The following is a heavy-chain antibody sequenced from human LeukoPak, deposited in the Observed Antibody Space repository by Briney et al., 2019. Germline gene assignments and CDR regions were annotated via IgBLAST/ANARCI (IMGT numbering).Heavy chain of an antibody. D-gene: IGHD1-26*01. CDR1: GYTLTSYG. J-gene: IGHJ4*02. V-gene: IGHV1-18*01. CDR2: ISAYNGNT. CDR3: ARNLVGATSFDY. Sequence: ASVKVSCKASGYTLTSYGISWARQSPGHGLEWRGWISAYNGNTNYAQKLEGRVTMTTGTSTSTAYLELRSLRSDDTAVYYCARNLVGATSFDYWGQGTLVTVSS.